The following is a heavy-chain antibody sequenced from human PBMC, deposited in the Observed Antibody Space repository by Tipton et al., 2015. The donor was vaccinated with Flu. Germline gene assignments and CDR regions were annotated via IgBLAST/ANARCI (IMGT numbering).Heavy chain of an antibody. J-gene: IGHJ4*02. D-gene: IGHD2-15*01. CDR2: ISYDGSNK. V-gene: IGHV3-30*04. CDR3: ARDRSLSGGSCYSY. Sequence: SLRLSCAASGFTFSSYAMHWVRQAPGKGLEWVAVISYDGSNKYYADSVKGRFTISRDNSKNTLYLQMNSLRAEDTAAYYCARDRSLSGGSCYSYWGQGTLVTVSS. CDR1: GFTFSSYA.